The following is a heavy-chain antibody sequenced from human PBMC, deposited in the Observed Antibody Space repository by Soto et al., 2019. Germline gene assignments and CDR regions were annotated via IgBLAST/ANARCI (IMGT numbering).Heavy chain of an antibody. Sequence: ASVKVSCKASGYTFTSYDINWVRQATGQGLEWMGWMNPNSGNTGYAQKFQGRVTMTRNTSISTAYMELSSLRSEDTAVYYCARASRDFWSGYYSYGMDVWGQGTTVTIS. V-gene: IGHV1-8*01. CDR2: MNPNSGNT. CDR3: ARASRDFWSGYYSYGMDV. J-gene: IGHJ6*02. D-gene: IGHD3-3*01. CDR1: GYTFTSYD.